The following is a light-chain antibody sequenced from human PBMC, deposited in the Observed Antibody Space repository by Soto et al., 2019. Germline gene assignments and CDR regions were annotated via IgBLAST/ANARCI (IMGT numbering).Light chain of an antibody. CDR2: EVS. J-gene: IGLJ1*01. Sequence: QSALTQPASVSGSPGQSITISCTGTSSDIGGHKYVSWYQQHPDKAPKVLIFEVSNRPSGISNRFSGSKSGNTASLTISGLQAEDEADYYCSSYTSGTTLYVFGTGTKVTVL. CDR3: SSYTSGTTLYV. V-gene: IGLV2-14*01. CDR1: SSDIGGHKY.